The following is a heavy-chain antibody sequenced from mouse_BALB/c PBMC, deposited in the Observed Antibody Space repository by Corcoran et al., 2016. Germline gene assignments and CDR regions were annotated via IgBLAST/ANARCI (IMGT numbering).Heavy chain of an antibody. CDR2: INTYTGEP. Sequence: QIQLVQSGPELKKPGETVKISCKASGNTFTNYGMNWVKQGPGKGLKWMGWINTYTGEPTYAADFKGRFAFSLETSASTAYLQINNLKNEDMTTYFCARDPAWFAYWGQGTLVTVSA. J-gene: IGHJ3*01. V-gene: IGHV9-1*02. CDR1: GNTFTNYG. CDR3: ARDPAWFAY.